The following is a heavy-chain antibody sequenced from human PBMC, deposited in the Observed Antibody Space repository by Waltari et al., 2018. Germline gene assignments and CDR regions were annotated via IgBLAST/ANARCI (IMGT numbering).Heavy chain of an antibody. Sequence: QVQLVQSGAEVKKPGSSVKVSCKASGGTFSSYAISWVRQAPGQGLEWMGGIIPIFGTANYEQKFQGRVTITADESTSTAYMELSSLRSEDTAVYYCARDPMTTVTSPPPPAEYFQHWGQGTLVIVSS. CDR3: ARDPMTTVTSPPPPAEYFQH. V-gene: IGHV1-69*01. CDR2: IIPIFGTA. J-gene: IGHJ1*01. CDR1: GGTFSSYA. D-gene: IGHD4-17*01.